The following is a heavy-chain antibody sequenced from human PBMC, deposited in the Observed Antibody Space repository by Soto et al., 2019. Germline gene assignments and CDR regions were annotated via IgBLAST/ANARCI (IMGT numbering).Heavy chain of an antibody. CDR1: GFTFSSYA. CDR2: ISYDGSNK. D-gene: IGHD5-12*01. V-gene: IGHV3-30-3*01. Sequence: GGSLRLSCAASGFTFSSYAIHWVRQAPGKGLEWVAVISYDGSNKYNADSVKGRFTISRDNSKNTLYLQMNSLRGEDTAVYYCAIGRDPYNYNYWGRGTLVTVS. J-gene: IGHJ4*02. CDR3: AIGRDPYNYNY.